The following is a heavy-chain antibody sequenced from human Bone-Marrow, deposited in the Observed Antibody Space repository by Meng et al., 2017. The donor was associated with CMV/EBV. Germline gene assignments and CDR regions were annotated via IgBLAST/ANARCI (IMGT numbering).Heavy chain of an antibody. CDR1: GGSFSGYY. D-gene: IGHD2-21*02. CDR2: INYSGST. Sequence: GSLRLTCAVYGGSFSGYYWSWIRQPPGKGLEWIGEINYSGSTNYNPSLKSRVTISVDTSKNQFSLKLTSVTAADTAVYYCARSSLPGRSLGTAMSTHWVRVGAYNCFDPWGRGTLVTVSS. V-gene: IGHV4-34*01. J-gene: IGHJ5*02. CDR3: ARSSLPGRSLGTAMSTHWVRVGAYNCFDP.